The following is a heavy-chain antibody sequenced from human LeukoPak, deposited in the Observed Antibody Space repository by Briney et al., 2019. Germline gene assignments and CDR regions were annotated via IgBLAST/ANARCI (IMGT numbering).Heavy chain of an antibody. Sequence: GVLRLSCAASGFSFSSYGMGWVRQAPGKGLEWVSSISSSSSYIYYADSVKGRFTLSRDNARNSLYLQMNSLRAEDTALYYCARATTVTTLVDAFDIWGQGTMVTVSS. CDR2: ISSSSSYI. D-gene: IGHD4-17*01. CDR3: ARATTVTTLVDAFDI. J-gene: IGHJ3*02. V-gene: IGHV3-21*01. CDR1: GFSFSSYG.